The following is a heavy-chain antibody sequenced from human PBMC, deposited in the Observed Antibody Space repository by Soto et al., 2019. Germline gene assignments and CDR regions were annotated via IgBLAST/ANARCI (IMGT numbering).Heavy chain of an antibody. V-gene: IGHV1-46*01. CDR3: AISSGYGWFDP. CDR2: INPSGGST. D-gene: IGHD3-22*01. Sequence: ASVKVSCKASGCTFTSYYMHWVRQAPGQGLEWMGIINPSGGSTSYAQKFQGRVTMTRDTSTSTVYMELSSLRSEDTAVYYCAISSGYGWFDPWGQGTLVTVSS. CDR1: GCTFTSYY. J-gene: IGHJ5*02.